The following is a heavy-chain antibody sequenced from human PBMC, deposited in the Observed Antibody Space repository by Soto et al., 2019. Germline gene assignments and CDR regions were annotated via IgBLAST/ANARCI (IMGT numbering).Heavy chain of an antibody. D-gene: IGHD6-13*01. CDR1: GGSVSSGSYY. V-gene: IGHV4-61*01. J-gene: IGHJ6*02. CDR2: IYYSGST. CDR3: ARFGGSSSWYGVGYYYYGMDV. Sequence: SETLSLTCTVSGGSVSSGSYYWSWIRQPPGKGLEWIGYIYYSGSTNYNPSLKSRVTISVDTSKNQFSLKLSSVTAADTAVYYCARFGGSSSWYGVGYYYYGMDVWGQGSTVTVSS.